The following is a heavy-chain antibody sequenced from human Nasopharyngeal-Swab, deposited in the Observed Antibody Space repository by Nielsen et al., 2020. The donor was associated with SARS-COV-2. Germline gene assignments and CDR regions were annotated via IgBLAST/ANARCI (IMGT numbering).Heavy chain of an antibody. Sequence: ASVKVSCKASGYTFTSYGISWVRQAPGQGLEWMGWISAYNGNTNYAQKLQGRVTMTTDTSTSTAYMELRSLRSDDTAVYYCARDIRSGYCSGGSCIGDYYYYMDVWGEGTTVTVSS. V-gene: IGHV1-18*01. J-gene: IGHJ6*03. D-gene: IGHD2-15*01. CDR1: GYTFTSYG. CDR3: ARDIRSGYCSGGSCIGDYYYYMDV. CDR2: ISAYNGNT.